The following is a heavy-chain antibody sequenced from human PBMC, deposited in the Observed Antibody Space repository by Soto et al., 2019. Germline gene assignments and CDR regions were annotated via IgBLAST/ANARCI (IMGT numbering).Heavy chain of an antibody. J-gene: IGHJ4*02. V-gene: IGHV4-30-2*01. CDR3: ARELSGDGDYGEYYFDY. CDR2: ICHSGST. CDR1: GGSISSGGYS. Sequence: SETLSLTCAVSGGSISSGGYSWSWIRQPPGKGLEWVGYICHSGSTYYNPSLKSRVTISVDRSKNQFSLKLSSVTAADTAVYYCARELSGDGDYGEYYFDYWGQGTLVTVSS. D-gene: IGHD4-17*01.